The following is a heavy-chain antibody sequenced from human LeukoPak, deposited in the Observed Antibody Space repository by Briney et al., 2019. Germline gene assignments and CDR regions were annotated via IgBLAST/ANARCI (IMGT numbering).Heavy chain of an antibody. CDR2: IFHSGST. CDR3: ARETFDGFFDY. CDR1: GGSIRSGVYS. V-gene: IGHV4-30-2*01. Sequence: SQTLSLTCGVSGGSIRSGVYSWSWIRQPLGKGLEWIGFIFHSGSTHYNPSLKSRVTMSIDTSKNQFSLILSSATAADTAVYFCARETFDGFFDYWGQGTLVTVSS. J-gene: IGHJ4*02.